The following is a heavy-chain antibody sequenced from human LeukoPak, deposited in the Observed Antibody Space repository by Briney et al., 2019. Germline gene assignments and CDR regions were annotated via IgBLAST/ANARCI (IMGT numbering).Heavy chain of an antibody. CDR2: IYYSGST. Sequence: PSETLSLTCTVSGGSISSSSDYWGWIRQPPGKGLEWIGSIYYSGSTSYNPSLKSRVTISVDTSKNQFSLRLSSVTAADTAVYYCARQGAGGRAFDIWGQGKMVSVSS. D-gene: IGHD1-26*01. CDR1: GGSISSSSDY. CDR3: ARQGAGGRAFDI. V-gene: IGHV4-39*01. J-gene: IGHJ3*02.